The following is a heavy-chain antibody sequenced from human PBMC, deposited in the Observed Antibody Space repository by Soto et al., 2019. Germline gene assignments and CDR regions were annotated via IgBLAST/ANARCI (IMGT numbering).Heavy chain of an antibody. J-gene: IGHJ4*02. CDR1: GYTFTSYG. CDR2: ISAYNGNT. Sequence: ASVKVSCKASGYTFTSYGISWVRQPPGQGLEWMGWISAYNGNTNYAQKLQGRVTMTTDTSTSTAYMELRSLRSDDTAVYYCARDWSIAVAGTADYWGQGTLVTVSS. D-gene: IGHD6-19*01. CDR3: ARDWSIAVAGTADY. V-gene: IGHV1-18*01.